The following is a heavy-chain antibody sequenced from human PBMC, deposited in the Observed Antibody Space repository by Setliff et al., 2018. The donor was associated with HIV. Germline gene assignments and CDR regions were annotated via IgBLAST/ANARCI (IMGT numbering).Heavy chain of an antibody. V-gene: IGHV4-34*01. CDR2: INHSGST. CDR1: GGSFGGYS. CDR3: ATHRRELGLHY. Sequence: PSETLSLTCAVDGGSFGGYSWSWIRQPPGKGLEWIGEINHSGSTKYNPSLKSRVTISVDTSKSQFSLKLTSVTVADTALYYCATHRRELGLHYWGQGTLVTVSS. D-gene: IGHD7-27*01. J-gene: IGHJ4*02.